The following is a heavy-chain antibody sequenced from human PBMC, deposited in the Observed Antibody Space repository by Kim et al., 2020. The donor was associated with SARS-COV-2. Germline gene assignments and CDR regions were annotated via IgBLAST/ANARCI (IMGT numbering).Heavy chain of an antibody. V-gene: IGHV3-30-3*01. J-gene: IGHJ4*02. CDR3: AAIIAAAL. CDR2: ISYDGSNK. D-gene: IGHD6-13*01. Sequence: GGSLRLSCAASGFTFSSYAMHWVRQAPGKGLEWVAVISYDGSNKYYADSVKGRFTISRDNSKNTLYLQMNSLRAEDTAVYYCAAIIAAALWCQGTLVTVSS. CDR1: GFTFSSYA.